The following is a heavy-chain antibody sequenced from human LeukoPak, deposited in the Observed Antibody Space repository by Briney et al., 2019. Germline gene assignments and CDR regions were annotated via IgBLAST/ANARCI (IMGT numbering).Heavy chain of an antibody. V-gene: IGHV1-2*02. J-gene: IGHJ5*02. D-gene: IGHD2-15*01. CDR3: ARGAGYCSGGSCQNNWFDP. Sequence: ASVKVSCKASGYTFTGYYMHWVRQAPGQGLEWMGWINPNSGGTNYAQKFQGRVTMTRDTSISTAYMELSRLRSDDTAVYYCARGAGYCSGGSCQNNWFDPWGQGTLVTVSS. CDR2: INPNSGGT. CDR1: GYTFTGYY.